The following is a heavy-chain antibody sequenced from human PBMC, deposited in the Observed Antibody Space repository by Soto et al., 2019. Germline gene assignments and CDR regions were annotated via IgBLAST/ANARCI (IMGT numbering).Heavy chain of an antibody. CDR3: AKALRFLDFSDYGMDV. D-gene: IGHD3-3*01. J-gene: IGHJ6*02. Sequence: EVQLVESGGVVVQPGGSLRLSCAASGFTFDDYAMHWVRQAPGKGLEWVSLISWDGGSTYYADSVKGRFTISRDNSENSLYLQMNSLRAEDTALYYCAKALRFLDFSDYGMDVWGQGPTVTVSS. CDR2: ISWDGGST. V-gene: IGHV3-43D*04. CDR1: GFTFDDYA.